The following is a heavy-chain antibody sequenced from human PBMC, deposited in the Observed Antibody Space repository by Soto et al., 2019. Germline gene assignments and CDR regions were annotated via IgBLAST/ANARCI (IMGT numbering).Heavy chain of an antibody. CDR2: IIGSGGST. D-gene: IGHD5-18*01. Sequence: GGSLRLSCAASGFTFSSYAMSWVRQAPGKGLEWVSGIIGSGGSTYYADSVKGRFTISRDNSKNTLYLQMNSLRADDTAVYYCAKVMVKNWFDPWGQGTLVTVSS. CDR3: AKVMVKNWFDP. J-gene: IGHJ5*02. CDR1: GFTFSSYA. V-gene: IGHV3-23*01.